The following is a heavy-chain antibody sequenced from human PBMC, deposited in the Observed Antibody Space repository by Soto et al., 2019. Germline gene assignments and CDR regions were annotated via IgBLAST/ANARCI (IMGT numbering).Heavy chain of an antibody. Sequence: GGSLRLSCAASGFTFSSYSMNWVRQAPGKGLEWVSSISSSSSYIYYADSVKGRFTISRDNAKNSLYLQMNSLRAEDTAVYYCARVKYCSGGSCWNAFDIWGQGTMVTVSS. D-gene: IGHD2-15*01. CDR2: ISSSSSYI. J-gene: IGHJ3*02. CDR3: ARVKYCSGGSCWNAFDI. CDR1: GFTFSSYS. V-gene: IGHV3-21*01.